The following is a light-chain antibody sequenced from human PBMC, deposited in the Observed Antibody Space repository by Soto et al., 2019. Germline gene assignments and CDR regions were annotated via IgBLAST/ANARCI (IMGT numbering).Light chain of an antibody. CDR2: GAF. CDR3: QQRRKWPIT. V-gene: IGKV3-11*01. Sequence: EIVLTQSPATLSLSPGERATLSCRASPSVTNYLDWYQQKPGQAPRLLIYGAFDRATGIPARFSGSGSGTDFTLTISRLEPEDFAVYYCQQRRKWPITFGQGTRLEIK. CDR1: PSVTNY. J-gene: IGKJ5*01.